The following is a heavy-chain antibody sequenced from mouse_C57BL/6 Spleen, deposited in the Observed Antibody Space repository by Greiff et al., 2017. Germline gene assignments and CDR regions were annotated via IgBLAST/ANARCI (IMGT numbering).Heavy chain of an antibody. CDR1: GFTFSDYG. V-gene: IGHV5-17*01. CDR3: ARGSSHWYFDV. Sequence: EVQVVESGGGLVKPGGSLKLSCAASGFTFSDYGMHWVRQAPEKGLEWVAYISSGSSTIYYADTVKGRFTISRDNAKTTLFLHMTSLRSEDTAMYYCARGSSHWYFDVWGTGTTVTVSS. D-gene: IGHD1-1*01. CDR2: ISSGSSTI. J-gene: IGHJ1*03.